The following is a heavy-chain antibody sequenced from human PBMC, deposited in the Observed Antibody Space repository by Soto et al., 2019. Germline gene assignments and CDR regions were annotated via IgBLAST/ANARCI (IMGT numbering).Heavy chain of an antibody. D-gene: IGHD6-13*01. CDR2: IYSGGST. V-gene: IGHV3-66*01. J-gene: IGHJ4*02. Sequence: PGGSLRLSCAASGFTVSSNYMSWVRQAPGKGLEWVSVIYSGGSTYYADSVKGRFTISRDNSKNTLYLQMNSLRAEDTAVYYCARDRIAGPYYFDYWGQGTLVTVSS. CDR1: GFTVSSNY. CDR3: ARDRIAGPYYFDY.